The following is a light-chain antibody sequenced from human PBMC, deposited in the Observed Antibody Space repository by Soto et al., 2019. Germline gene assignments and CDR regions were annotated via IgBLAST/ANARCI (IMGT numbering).Light chain of an antibody. V-gene: IGKV3-15*01. CDR2: GAS. J-gene: IGKJ4*01. CDR1: QSVSSN. Sequence: ETVLSHSPATSSLSPRERDTRSCRASQSVSSNLAWYQQKPGQAPRLLIYGASTRATGIPARFSGSGSGTEFTLTISSLQSEDFGVYYCQQYNNCLLPFGGVTKVDI. CDR3: QQYNNCLLP.